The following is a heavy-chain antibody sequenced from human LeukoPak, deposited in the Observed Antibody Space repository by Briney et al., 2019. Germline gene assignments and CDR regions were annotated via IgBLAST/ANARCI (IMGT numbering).Heavy chain of an antibody. Sequence: PGGPLRLSCAASGFTFSTYEMNWVRQAPVEGLEWVSYISSSGSTIYYADSVKGRFTISRDDAKNSLYLQMNSLRADDTAVYYCAREDLQAFDCWGQGTLVTGSS. V-gene: IGHV3-48*03. CDR2: ISSSGSTI. CDR3: AREDLQAFDC. J-gene: IGHJ4*02. CDR1: GFTFSTYE.